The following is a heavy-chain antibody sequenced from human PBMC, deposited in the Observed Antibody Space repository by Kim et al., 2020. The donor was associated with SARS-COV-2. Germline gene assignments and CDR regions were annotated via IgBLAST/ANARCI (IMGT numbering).Heavy chain of an antibody. Sequence: GGSLRLSCAASGFTFSSYAMSWVRQAPGKGPEWVSAISGSGGSTYYADSVKGRFTISRDNSKNTLYLQMNSLRAEDTAVYYCSGRDTRSTQLYYYYMDVWGKGTTVTVSS. V-gene: IGHV3-23*01. CDR2: ISGSGGST. CDR1: GFTFSSYA. CDR3: SGRDTRSTQLYYYYMDV. D-gene: IGHD1-1*01. J-gene: IGHJ6*03.